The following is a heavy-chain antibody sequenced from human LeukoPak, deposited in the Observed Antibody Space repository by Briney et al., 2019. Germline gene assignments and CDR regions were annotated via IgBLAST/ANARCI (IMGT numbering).Heavy chain of an antibody. J-gene: IGHJ4*02. V-gene: IGHV3-23*01. Sequence: PGGSLRLSCAASGFTFSSYGMHWVRQAPGKGLECVSAISGGGPVTYYTDSVKGRFTISRDNSKNTLYLEMNSLRAEDTAVYYCARRGSSGWYDYWGQGTLVTVSS. D-gene: IGHD6-19*01. CDR1: GFTFSSYG. CDR3: ARRGSSGWYDY. CDR2: ISGGGPVT.